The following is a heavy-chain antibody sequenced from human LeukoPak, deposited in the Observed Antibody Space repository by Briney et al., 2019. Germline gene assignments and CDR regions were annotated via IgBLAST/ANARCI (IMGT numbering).Heavy chain of an antibody. CDR3: VREAPGGWFGESGPGY. CDR1: GFTLSRYT. CDR2: KSYDEINE. J-gene: IGHJ4*02. V-gene: IGHV3-30-3*01. Sequence: PGTSLRLSCAASGFTLSRYTMHWVRQAPGKGLEWVAVKSYDEINEYYADSVRGRFTISRDNSKNTVYLQMNSLRPEDTALFYCVREAPGGWFGESGPGYWGQGTLVTVSS. D-gene: IGHD3-10*01.